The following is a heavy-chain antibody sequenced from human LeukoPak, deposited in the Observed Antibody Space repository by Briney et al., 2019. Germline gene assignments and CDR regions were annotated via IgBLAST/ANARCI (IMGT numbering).Heavy chain of an antibody. CDR2: IYSSGST. J-gene: IGHJ4*02. V-gene: IGHV4-59*01. D-gene: IGHD5-12*01. CDR1: VGSISSNY. CDR3: ARARGGYLFEY. Sequence: PSETLSLTCTVPVGSISSNYWSWIRQPPGEGLEWVGQIYSSGSTNYNPSLKSRVTISVDTSKNQFSLKLSSVTAADTAVYYCARARGGYLFEYWGQGTLVTVSS.